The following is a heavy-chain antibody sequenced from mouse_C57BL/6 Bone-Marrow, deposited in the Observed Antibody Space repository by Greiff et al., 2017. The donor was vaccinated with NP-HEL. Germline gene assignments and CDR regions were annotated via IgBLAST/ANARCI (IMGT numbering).Heavy chain of an antibody. CDR1: GYTFTSYW. Sequence: QVQLQQPGAELVKPGASVKMSCKASGYTFTSYWITWVKQRPGQGLEWIGDIYPGSGSTNYNEKFKSKATLTVDTSSSTAYMQLSSLTSEDSAVYYCAREAIYDYEPFADWGQGTLVTVSA. J-gene: IGHJ3*01. D-gene: IGHD2-4*01. CDR3: AREAIYDYEPFAD. V-gene: IGHV1-55*01. CDR2: IYPGSGST.